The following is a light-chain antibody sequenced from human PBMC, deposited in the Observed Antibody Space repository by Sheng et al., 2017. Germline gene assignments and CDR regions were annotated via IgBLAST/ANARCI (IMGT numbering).Light chain of an antibody. Sequence: QSALTQPASVSGSPGQSITISCTGTSSDVGGYNYVSWYQQHPGKAPKLMIYDVNQRPSGVSNRFSGSKSGNTASLTISGLQAEDEADYYCSSYTSTATKLFGGGTKLTVL. CDR2: DVN. CDR1: SSDVGGYNY. CDR3: SSYTSTATKL. V-gene: IGLV2-14*03. J-gene: IGLJ3*02.